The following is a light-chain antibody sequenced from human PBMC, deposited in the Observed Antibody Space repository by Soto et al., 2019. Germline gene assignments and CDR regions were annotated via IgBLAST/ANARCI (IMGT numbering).Light chain of an antibody. CDR2: WAS. Sequence: DIVMTQSPVSLAVSLGERATINCKSSQSVLYTSNNRNYLAWYQQKPGQPPKLIIYWASTRESGVPDRFSGGGSGTDFTLTISSLRAEDVAVYYCQQYYTPPWTFGQGTKVEIK. CDR1: QSVLYTSNNRNY. V-gene: IGKV4-1*01. CDR3: QQYYTPPWT. J-gene: IGKJ1*01.